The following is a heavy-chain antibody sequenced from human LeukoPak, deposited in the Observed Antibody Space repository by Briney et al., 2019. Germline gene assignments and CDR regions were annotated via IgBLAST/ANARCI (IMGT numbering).Heavy chain of an antibody. V-gene: IGHV4-38-2*02. Sequence: SETLSLTCTVSGYSISSTYYWGWIRQPPGKGLEWIGSIYYSGSTYYNPSLKSRVTISVDTSKNQFSLKLSSVTAADTAVYYCARDPLGMGDYWGQGTLVTVSS. D-gene: IGHD7-27*01. CDR3: ARDPLGMGDY. J-gene: IGHJ4*02. CDR2: IYYSGST. CDR1: GYSISSTYY.